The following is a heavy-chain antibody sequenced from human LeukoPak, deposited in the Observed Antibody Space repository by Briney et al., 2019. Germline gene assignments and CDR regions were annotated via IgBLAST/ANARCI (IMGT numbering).Heavy chain of an antibody. Sequence: GGSLRLSCAASGFTFSSYAMSWVRQAPGKGLEWASAISGSGGSTYYADSVKGRFTISRDNSKNTLYLQMNSLRAEDTAVYYCAKGKDYYGSGSYYNAYGMDVWGKGTTVTVSS. CDR2: ISGSGGST. J-gene: IGHJ6*04. CDR3: AKGKDYYGSGSYYNAYGMDV. V-gene: IGHV3-23*01. D-gene: IGHD3-10*01. CDR1: GFTFSSYA.